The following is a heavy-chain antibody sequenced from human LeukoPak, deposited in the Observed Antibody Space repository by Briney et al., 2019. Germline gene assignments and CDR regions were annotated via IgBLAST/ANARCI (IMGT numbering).Heavy chain of an antibody. CDR1: GFTFSSYA. CDR3: AKSIVVVPAAPDY. Sequence: GGSLRLSCAASGFTFSSYAMSWVRQAPGKGLEWVSAISGGGGSTYYADSVKGRFTISRDNSKNTLYLQMNSLRAEDTAVYYCAKSIVVVPAAPDYWGQGTLVTVSS. J-gene: IGHJ4*02. D-gene: IGHD2-2*01. CDR2: ISGGGGST. V-gene: IGHV3-23*01.